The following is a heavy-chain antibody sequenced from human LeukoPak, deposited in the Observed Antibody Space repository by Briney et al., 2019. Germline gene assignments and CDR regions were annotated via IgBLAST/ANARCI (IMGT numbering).Heavy chain of an antibody. J-gene: IGHJ4*02. D-gene: IGHD2-21*02. CDR2: IRSKAYGGTT. CDR1: GFTFGDYA. V-gene: IGHV3-49*03. CDR3: TTYCGGDCYSPFDY. Sequence: GGSLRLSCTASGFTFGDYAMSWFRQAPGRGLEWVGFIRSKAYGGTTEYAASVKGRFTISRDDSKSIAYLQMNSLKTEDTAVYYCTTYCGGDCYSPFDYWGQGTLVTVSS.